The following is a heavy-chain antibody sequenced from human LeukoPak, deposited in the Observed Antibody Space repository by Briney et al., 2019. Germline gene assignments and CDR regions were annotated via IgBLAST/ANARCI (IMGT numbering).Heavy chain of an antibody. CDR3: ARDNDFWSGYHDY. Sequence: PGGSLRLSCAASGFTFSSYGMHWVRQAPGKGLEWVAVISYDGSNKYYADSVKGRFTISRDNSKNTLYLQMNSLRAEDTAVYYCARDNDFWSGYHDYWGQGTLVTVSS. D-gene: IGHD3-3*01. V-gene: IGHV3-30*19. CDR1: GFTFSSYG. CDR2: ISYDGSNK. J-gene: IGHJ4*02.